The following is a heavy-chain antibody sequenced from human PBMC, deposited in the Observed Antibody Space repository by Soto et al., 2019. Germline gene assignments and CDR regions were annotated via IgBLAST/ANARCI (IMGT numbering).Heavy chain of an antibody. J-gene: IGHJ3*02. D-gene: IGHD3-22*01. V-gene: IGHV1-58*02. CDR3: ASGYYDSSGYVDAFDI. CDR1: GFTFTSSA. CDR2: IVVGSGNT. Sequence: GASVKVSCKASGFTFTSSAMQWVRQARGQRLEWIGWIVVGSGNTNYAQKLQGRVTMTTDTSTSTAYMELRSLRSDDTAVYYCASGYYDSSGYVDAFDIWGQGTMVTVSS.